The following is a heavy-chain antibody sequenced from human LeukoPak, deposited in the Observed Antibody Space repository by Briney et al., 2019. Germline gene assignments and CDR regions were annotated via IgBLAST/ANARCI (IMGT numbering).Heavy chain of an antibody. J-gene: IGHJ4*02. D-gene: IGHD4-17*01. Sequence: SETLSLTCTVSGGSISSYYWSWIRQPPGKGLEWIGYIYYSGSTNYNPSLKSRVTISVDTSKNQFSLKLSSVTAADTAVYYCARVRYGDYPDYWGQGTLVTVSS. V-gene: IGHV4-59*01. CDR3: ARVRYGDYPDY. CDR2: IYYSGST. CDR1: GGSISSYY.